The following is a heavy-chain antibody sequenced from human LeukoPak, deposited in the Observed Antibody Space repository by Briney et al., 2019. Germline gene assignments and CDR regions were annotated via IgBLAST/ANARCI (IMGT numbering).Heavy chain of an antibody. CDR3: ARGGHIVVVTATKNYYYYYGMDV. J-gene: IGHJ6*02. V-gene: IGHV1-18*01. Sequence: GASVKVSCKASGYTFTSYGISWVRQAPGQGLEWMGWISAYNGNTNYAQKLQGRVTMTTDTSTSTAYMELRSLRSDDTAVYYCARGGHIVVVTATKNYYYYYGMDVWGQGTTVTVSS. D-gene: IGHD2-21*02. CDR2: ISAYNGNT. CDR1: GYTFTSYG.